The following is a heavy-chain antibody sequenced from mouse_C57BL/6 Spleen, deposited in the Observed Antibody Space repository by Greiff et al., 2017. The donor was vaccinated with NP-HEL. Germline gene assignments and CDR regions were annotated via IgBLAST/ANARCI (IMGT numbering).Heavy chain of an antibody. V-gene: IGHV1S26*01. D-gene: IGHD2-4*01. CDR1: GYTFTSYT. Sequence: QVQLKEPGAELVKPGASVKLSCKASGYTFTSYTMHWVKQRPGQGLEWIGYINPSSGYTKYNQKFKDKATLTADKSSSTAYMQLSSLTSEDSAVYYCARGDYDDGCFDYWGQGTTLTVSS. CDR2: INPSSGYT. J-gene: IGHJ2*01. CDR3: ARGDYDDGCFDY.